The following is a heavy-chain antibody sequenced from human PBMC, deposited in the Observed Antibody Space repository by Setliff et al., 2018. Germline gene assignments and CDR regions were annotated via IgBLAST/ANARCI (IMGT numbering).Heavy chain of an antibody. Sequence: TLSLTCTVSGGSISNTYYYWSWIRQPAGKGLEWIGHIYTSGSTNYNPSLKSRVTISVDASKNQLSLNLRSVTSADTAVYYCVRSAVYCASDCYPRYFDSWGQGTLVNVSS. CDR2: IYTSGST. CDR3: VRSAVYCASDCYPRYFDS. CDR1: GGSISNTYYY. J-gene: IGHJ4*02. V-gene: IGHV4-61*09. D-gene: IGHD2-21*01.